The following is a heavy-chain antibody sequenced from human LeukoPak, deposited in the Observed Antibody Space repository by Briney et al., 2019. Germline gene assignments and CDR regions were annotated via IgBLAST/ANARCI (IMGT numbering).Heavy chain of an antibody. V-gene: IGHV1-8*01. CDR3: ARRYYGSGVINSRLGY. Sequence: GASVKVSCKASGYTFTSYDINWVRQATGQGLEWMGWMNPNSGNTGYAQKFQGRVTMTRNTSISTAYMELSSLRSEDTAVYYCARRYYGSGVINSRLGYWGQGTLVTVYS. J-gene: IGHJ4*02. CDR2: MNPNSGNT. D-gene: IGHD3-10*01. CDR1: GYTFTSYD.